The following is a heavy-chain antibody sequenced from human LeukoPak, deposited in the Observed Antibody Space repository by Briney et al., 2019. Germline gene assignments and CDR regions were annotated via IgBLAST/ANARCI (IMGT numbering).Heavy chain of an antibody. J-gene: IGHJ3*02. CDR3: ARTPDTAMVDDAFDI. V-gene: IGHV4-39*01. Sequence: PEAPSVTRTVSGGSICSSSYYWGWIRHPPRNGLEWNGSIYYSGSTYQNPCLKSRVTISVDTSRIPFSLKLSSVTPADTAVYYCARTPDTAMVDDAFDIWGQGTMVTVSS. D-gene: IGHD5-18*01. CDR1: GGSICSSSYY. CDR2: IYYSGST.